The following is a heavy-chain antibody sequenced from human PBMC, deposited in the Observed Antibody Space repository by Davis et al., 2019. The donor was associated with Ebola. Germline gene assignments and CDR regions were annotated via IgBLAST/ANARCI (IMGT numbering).Heavy chain of an antibody. CDR3: AGDLPNPGGRPFVY. CDR2: IGSNSGVT. CDR1: GFIFRNFN. Sequence: PGGSLRLSCAASGFIFRNFNMTWVRRAPGKGLTLVSFIGSNSGVTYYADSVKGRFTISRDNAKNSLYLQMSSLRDEDTAVYYCAGDLPNPGGRPFVYWGKGTLVTVSS. J-gene: IGHJ4*02. D-gene: IGHD1-14*01. V-gene: IGHV3-48*02.